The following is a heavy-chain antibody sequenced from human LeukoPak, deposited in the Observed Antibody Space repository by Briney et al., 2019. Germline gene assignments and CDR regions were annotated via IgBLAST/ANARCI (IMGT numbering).Heavy chain of an antibody. V-gene: IGHV1-24*01. CDR3: ATDLFGELGFDY. Sequence: ASVKVSCKVSGYTLTELSMHWVRQAPGKGLEWMGGFDPEDGETIYAQKFQGRVTMTEDTSTDTAYMELSSLRSEDTAVYYCATDLFGELGFDYWGQGTLVAVSS. D-gene: IGHD3-10*02. J-gene: IGHJ4*02. CDR2: FDPEDGET. CDR1: GYTLTELS.